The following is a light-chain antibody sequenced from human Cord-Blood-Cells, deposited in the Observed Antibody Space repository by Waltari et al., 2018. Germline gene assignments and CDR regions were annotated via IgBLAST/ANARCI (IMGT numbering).Light chain of an antibody. CDR2: DVS. J-gene: IGLJ3*02. Sequence: QSALTQPASVSGSPGQSITISCTGTSSDVGGYNYVSWYQQHPGKAPKLMIYDVSSPPSGVANLCCASTSGNTASLTISGLQAEDEADYYCSSYTSSSTLVFGGGTKLTVL. CDR3: SSYTSSSTLV. V-gene: IGLV2-14*01. CDR1: SSDVGGYNY.